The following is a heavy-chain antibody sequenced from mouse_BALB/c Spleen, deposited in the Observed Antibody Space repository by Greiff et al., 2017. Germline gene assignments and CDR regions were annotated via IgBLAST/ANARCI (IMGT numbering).Heavy chain of an antibody. CDR3: ARGGYDHYFDY. CDR1: GYSITSDYA. D-gene: IGHD2-3*01. Sequence: DVQLQESGPGLVKPSQSLSLTCTVTGYSITSDYAWNWIRQFPGNKLEWMGYISYSGSTSYNPSLKSRISITRDTSKNQFFLQLNSVTTEDTATYYCARGGYDHYFDYWGQGTTLTVSS. CDR2: ISYSGST. V-gene: IGHV3-2*02. J-gene: IGHJ2*01.